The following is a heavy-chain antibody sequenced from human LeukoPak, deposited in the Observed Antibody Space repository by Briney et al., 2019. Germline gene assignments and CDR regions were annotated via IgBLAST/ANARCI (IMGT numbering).Heavy chain of an antibody. CDR2: FYYTGST. D-gene: IGHD1-26*01. J-gene: IGHJ4*02. V-gene: IGHV4-39*01. Sequence: PGGSLRLSCAASGFTVSSNYISWVRQPPGKGLEWIGSFYYTGSTYYNPSLKSRVTISVDTSKNQFSLRLSSVTAADTAFYYCVRPGIVGATAFDYWGQGTLVTVSS. CDR1: GFTVSSNY. CDR3: VRPGIVGATAFDY.